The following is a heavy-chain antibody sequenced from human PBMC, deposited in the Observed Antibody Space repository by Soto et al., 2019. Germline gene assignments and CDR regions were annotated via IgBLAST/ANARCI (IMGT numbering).Heavy chain of an antibody. CDR2: IHYSGTT. D-gene: IGHD6-13*01. CDR3: AAGEASSRNLAPYYLDF. J-gene: IGHJ4*02. V-gene: IGHV4-59*01. CDR1: GGSMRNYF. Sequence: SETLSLTCTVSGGSMRNYFWTWIRQPPGKGLEWIGYIHYSGTTSFFPSYDPSLRSRVTISEDTSKNQFSLKLLSVTTADTAVYFCAAGEASSRNLAPYYLDFWGQGTLVTVSS.